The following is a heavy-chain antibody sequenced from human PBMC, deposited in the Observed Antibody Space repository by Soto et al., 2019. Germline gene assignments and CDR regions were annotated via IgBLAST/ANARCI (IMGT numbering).Heavy chain of an antibody. V-gene: IGHV3-7*01. CDR3: ARDVAAAGTAWFDP. Sequence: GSLRLSCAASGFTFSSYWMSWVRQAPGKGLEWVANIKQDGSEKYYVDSVKGRFTISRDNAKNSLYLQMNSLRAEDTAVYYCARDVAAAGTAWFDPWGQGTLVTVSS. CDR1: GFTFSSYW. J-gene: IGHJ5*02. D-gene: IGHD6-13*01. CDR2: IKQDGSEK.